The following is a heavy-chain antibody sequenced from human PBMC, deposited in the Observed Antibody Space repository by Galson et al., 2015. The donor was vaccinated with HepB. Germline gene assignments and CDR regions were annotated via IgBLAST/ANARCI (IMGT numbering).Heavy chain of an antibody. J-gene: IGHJ4*02. V-gene: IGHV3-21*01. Sequence: SLRLSCAASGFTFSSYSMNWVRQAPGKGLEWDSSISSSSSYIYYADSVKGRFTISRDNAKNSLYLQMNSLRAEDTAVYYCARGTLNFDILSGYGPGGYWGQGTLVTVSS. CDR1: GFTFSSYS. D-gene: IGHD3-9*01. CDR2: ISSSSSYI. CDR3: ARGTLNFDILSGYGPGGY.